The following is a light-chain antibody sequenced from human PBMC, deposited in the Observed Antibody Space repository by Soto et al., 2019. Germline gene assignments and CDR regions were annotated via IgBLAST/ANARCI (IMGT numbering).Light chain of an antibody. CDR1: QTISSW. J-gene: IGKJ3*01. CDR2: KAS. CDR3: LQHNSYPFT. Sequence: DIQMTQSPSTLSGSVGDRVTITCRASQTISSWLAWYQQKPGKAPKLLIYKASTLKSGVPSRFSGSGSGTEFTLTISSLQPEDFATYYCLQHNSYPFTFCPGTKVDIK. V-gene: IGKV1-5*03.